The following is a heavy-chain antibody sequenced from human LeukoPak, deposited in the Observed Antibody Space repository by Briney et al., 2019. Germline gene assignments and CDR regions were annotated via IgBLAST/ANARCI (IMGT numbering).Heavy chain of an antibody. CDR3: AKAPTHFRVGDDYDTNILSH. D-gene: IGHD4/OR15-4a*01. CDR1: GFTFSSYG. CDR2: IRYDGSNK. J-gene: IGHJ4*02. Sequence: GGSLRLSCAASGFTFSSYGMHWVRQAPGKGLEWVAFIRYDGSNKYYADSVKGRFTISRDNSKNTLYLQMNSLRADDTAVYYCAKAPTHFRVGDDYDTNILSHWGQGTLVTVSS. V-gene: IGHV3-30*02.